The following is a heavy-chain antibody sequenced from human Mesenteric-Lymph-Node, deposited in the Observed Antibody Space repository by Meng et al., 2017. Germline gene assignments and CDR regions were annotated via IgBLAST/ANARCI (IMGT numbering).Heavy chain of an antibody. CDR1: GFTFSSYG. CDR2: IWYDGSNK. D-gene: IGHD6-19*01. Sequence: GESLMISFAASGFTFSSYGMHWVRQAPGKGLEWVAGIWYDGSNKYYADSVKGRFTISRDNSKNTLYLQMNSLRAEDTAVYYCAREPLEHPHSSGWFSFDYWGQGTLVTVSS. J-gene: IGHJ4*02. CDR3: AREPLEHPHSSGWFSFDY. V-gene: IGHV3-33*01.